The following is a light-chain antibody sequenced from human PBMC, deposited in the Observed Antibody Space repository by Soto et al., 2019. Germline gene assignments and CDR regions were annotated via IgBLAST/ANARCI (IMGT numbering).Light chain of an antibody. Sequence: EIVLTQSPGPLSLSPGERATLPCRASQSVKSSYLAWYQHKPGQAPRLLIYGTSSRATGIPDRFSGSGSGTDFTLTISRLEPEDFAVYYCQQYGSSITLGQGTRLEIK. CDR2: GTS. CDR3: QQYGSSIT. J-gene: IGKJ5*01. V-gene: IGKV3-20*01. CDR1: QSVKSSY.